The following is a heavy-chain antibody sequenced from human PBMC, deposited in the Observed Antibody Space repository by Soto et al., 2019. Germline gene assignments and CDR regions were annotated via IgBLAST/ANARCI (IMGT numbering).Heavy chain of an antibody. Sequence: SETLSLTCTVSGGSISSSSYYWGWIRQPPGKGLEWIGSIYYSGSTYYNPSLKSRATISVDTSKNQFSLKLSSVTAADTAVYYCARGGLLWFGESPGYYYYYGMDVWGQGTTVTVSS. CDR1: GGSISSSSYY. CDR2: IYYSGST. V-gene: IGHV4-39*07. J-gene: IGHJ6*02. CDR3: ARGGLLWFGESPGYYYYYGMDV. D-gene: IGHD3-10*01.